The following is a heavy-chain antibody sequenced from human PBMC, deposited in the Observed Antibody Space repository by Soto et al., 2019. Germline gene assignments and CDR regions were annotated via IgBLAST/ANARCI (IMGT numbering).Heavy chain of an antibody. CDR1: GGSFSGYY. V-gene: IGHV4-34*01. D-gene: IGHD6-13*01. J-gene: IGHJ6*02. CDR2: INHSGST. Sequence: SETLSLTCAVYGGSFSGYYWSWIRQPPGKGLEWIGEINHSGSTNYNPSLKSRVTISVDTSTNQFSLKLSSVTAADTAVYYCARWGRLLSSRHYYYYYGMDVWGQGTTVTVSS. CDR3: ARWGRLLSSRHYYYYYGMDV.